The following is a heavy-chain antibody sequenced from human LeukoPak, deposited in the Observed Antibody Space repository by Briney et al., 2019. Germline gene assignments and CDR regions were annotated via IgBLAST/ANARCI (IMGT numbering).Heavy chain of an antibody. CDR1: GGSISSSSCY. CDR3: ARAGFLTMVRGAHRTGFDT. J-gene: IGHJ5*02. Sequence: SETLSLTCTVSGGSISSSSCYWGWIRQPPGKGLEGIGSICHSGSTYYNPSLKSRVTISVDTTKNQFSLKLSSVTAADTAVYYRARAGFLTMVRGAHRTGFDTWGQGTLVTVSS. D-gene: IGHD3-10*01. CDR2: ICHSGST. V-gene: IGHV4-39*07.